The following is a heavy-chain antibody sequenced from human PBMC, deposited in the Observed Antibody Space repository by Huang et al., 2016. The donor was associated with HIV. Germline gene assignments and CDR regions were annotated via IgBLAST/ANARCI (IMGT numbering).Heavy chain of an antibody. J-gene: IGHJ4*02. CDR1: GYIFSNDD. V-gene: IGHV1-8*01. Sequence: QVQLVQSGPEVKKPGASVKVSCQTSGYIFSNDDINWVRQAPGQGLQWMGGLNPNSGKTAYGQNFQGRVTLTRSTSTGAAYMVLNSLTSQDTAVYYCARLTSGWYQDYWGQGTLVTVSS. D-gene: IGHD6-19*01. CDR2: LNPNSGKT. CDR3: ARLTSGWYQDY.